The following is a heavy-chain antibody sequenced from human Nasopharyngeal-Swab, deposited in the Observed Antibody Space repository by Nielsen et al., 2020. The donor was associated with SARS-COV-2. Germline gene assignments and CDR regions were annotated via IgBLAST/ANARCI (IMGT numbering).Heavy chain of an antibody. V-gene: IGHV3-9*01. J-gene: IGHJ4*02. D-gene: IGHD2-21*01. CDR3: AKGGLVVVVTWLDS. Sequence: GGSLRLSCAASGFSFGEYAMHWVRQVPGKGLEWVSGISWDSSERAYADSVKGRFSIPRDNAKNSLYLEINSPRPEDTAMYYCAKGGLVVVVTWLDSWGQGTLVTVSS. CDR2: ISWDSSER. CDR1: GFSFGEYA.